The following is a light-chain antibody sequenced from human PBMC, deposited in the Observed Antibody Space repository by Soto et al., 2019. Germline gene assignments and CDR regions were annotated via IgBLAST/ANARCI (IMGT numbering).Light chain of an antibody. V-gene: IGKV4-1*01. CDR1: QGVLYRSNNQNY. CDR3: QQYYNTPWT. CDR2: WSS. J-gene: IGKJ1*01. Sequence: IVMTQSPDSLAVSLGERATINCKSIQGVLYRSNNQNYLAWYQHRPGQPPRLLIYWSSTRESGVPDRFSGSGSGTDFTLTISSLKDEDVAVYYCQQYYNTPWTFGQGTRWIS.